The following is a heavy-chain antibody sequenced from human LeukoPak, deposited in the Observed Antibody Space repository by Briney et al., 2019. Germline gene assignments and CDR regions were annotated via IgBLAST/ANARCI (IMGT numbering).Heavy chain of an antibody. J-gene: IGHJ4*02. CDR3: ARAREWELLFDY. V-gene: IGHV4-61*01. CDR1: GGSISSSSYY. D-gene: IGHD1-26*01. Sequence: SETLSLTCTVSGGSISSSSYYWSWIRQPPGKGLEWIGYIYYSGSTNYNPSLKSRVTISVDTSKNQFSLKLSSVTAADTAVYYCARAREWELLFDYWGQGTLVTVSS. CDR2: IYYSGST.